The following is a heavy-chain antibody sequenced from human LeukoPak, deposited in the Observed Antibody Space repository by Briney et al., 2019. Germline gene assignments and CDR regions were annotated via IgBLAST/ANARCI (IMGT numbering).Heavy chain of an antibody. CDR1: GYTFTDYA. D-gene: IGHD3-10*01. Sequence: SVKVSCKASGYTFTDYAISWVRQAPGQGLEWMGGIIPIFGTANYAQKFQGRVTITADESTSTAYMELSSLRSEDTAVYYCATEGQGLKGTINYYGSGIPFDYWGQGTLVTVSS. CDR2: IIPIFGTA. CDR3: ATEGQGLKGTINYYGSGIPFDY. V-gene: IGHV1-69*13. J-gene: IGHJ4*02.